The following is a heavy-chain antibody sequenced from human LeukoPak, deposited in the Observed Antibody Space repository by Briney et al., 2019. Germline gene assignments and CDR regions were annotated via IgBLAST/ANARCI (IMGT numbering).Heavy chain of an antibody. J-gene: IGHJ5*02. Sequence: SETLSLTCTVSGSSISAYYWTWIRRPAGRGLEWIGRIYTSDNTDYNPSLKSRVIMSVDTSKNQFSLKLTSVTAADTAVYYCAREGGIVVVPAAMFDWFDPWGQGTLVTVSS. CDR3: AREGGIVVVPAAMFDWFDP. CDR2: IYTSDNT. V-gene: IGHV4-4*07. D-gene: IGHD2-2*01. CDR1: GSSISAYY.